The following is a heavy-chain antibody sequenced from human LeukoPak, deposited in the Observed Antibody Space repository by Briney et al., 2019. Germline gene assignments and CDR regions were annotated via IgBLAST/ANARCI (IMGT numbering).Heavy chain of an antibody. D-gene: IGHD5-12*01. CDR3: ASLVATIGAFDI. V-gene: IGHV4-59*11. CDR1: GGSMTNQY. Sequence: SETLSLTCTVSGGSMTNQYWNWIRQPPGKGLEWIGYIYYSGGTNYNPSLKSRVTISVDTSKNQFSLKLSSVTAADTAVYYCASLVATIGAFDIWGQGTMVTVSS. CDR2: IYYSGGT. J-gene: IGHJ3*02.